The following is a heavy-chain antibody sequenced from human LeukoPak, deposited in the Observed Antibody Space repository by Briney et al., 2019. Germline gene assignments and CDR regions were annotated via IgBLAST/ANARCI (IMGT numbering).Heavy chain of an antibody. CDR1: GYTFTGYY. Sequence: ASVKVSCKASGYTFTGYYMHWGRQAPGQGLEWMGWINPNSGGTNYAQKFQGRVTMTRDTSISTAYMELSRLRSDDTAVYYCARVSSGWHQEDAFDIWGQGTMVTVSS. V-gene: IGHV1-2*02. D-gene: IGHD6-19*01. J-gene: IGHJ3*02. CDR2: INPNSGGT. CDR3: ARVSSGWHQEDAFDI.